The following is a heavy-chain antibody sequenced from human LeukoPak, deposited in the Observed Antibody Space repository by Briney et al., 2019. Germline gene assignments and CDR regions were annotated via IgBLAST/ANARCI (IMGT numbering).Heavy chain of an antibody. V-gene: IGHV3-30*04. Sequence: GGSLRLSCAASGFTFSSYAMHWVRQAPGKGLEWVAVISYDGSNKYYADSVKGRFTISRDNSKNTLYLQMNSLRAEDTAVYYCARRHSSSWYVDYWGQEPWSPSPQ. CDR3: ARRHSSSWYVDY. J-gene: IGHJ4*01. D-gene: IGHD6-13*01. CDR2: ISYDGSNK. CDR1: GFTFSSYA.